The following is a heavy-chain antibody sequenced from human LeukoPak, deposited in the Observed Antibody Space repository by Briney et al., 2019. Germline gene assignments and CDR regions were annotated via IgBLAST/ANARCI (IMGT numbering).Heavy chain of an antibody. D-gene: IGHD3-22*01. V-gene: IGHV1-24*01. CDR1: GYTLTELS. CDR2: FDPEDGET. CDR3: ATSITMIVVVYGAFYI. Sequence: GASVKVSCKVCGYTLTELSMHWVRQAPGKGLEWMGGFDPEDGETIYAQKFQGRVTMTEDTSTDTAYMVLSSLRSEDTAVYYCATSITMIVVVYGAFYIWGQGTMDTVSS. J-gene: IGHJ3*02.